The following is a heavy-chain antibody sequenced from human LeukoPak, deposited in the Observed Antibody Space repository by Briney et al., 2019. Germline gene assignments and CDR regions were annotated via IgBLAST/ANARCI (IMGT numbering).Heavy chain of an antibody. CDR2: INHSGST. J-gene: IGHJ4*02. V-gene: IGHV4-34*01. CDR3: VTYYFDSSGPKKNY. CDR1: GGSFSGYY. D-gene: IGHD3-22*01. Sequence: SETLSLTCAVYGGSFSGYYWSWIRQPPGKGLEWIGQINHSGSTNYNPSLKSRVTISVDTSKKQFSLKLSSVTAADTAVYYCVTYYFDSSGPKKNYWGQGTLVTVSS.